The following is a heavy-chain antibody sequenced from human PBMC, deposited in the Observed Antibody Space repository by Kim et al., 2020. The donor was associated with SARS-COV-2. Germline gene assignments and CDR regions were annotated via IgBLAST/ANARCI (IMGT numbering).Heavy chain of an antibody. J-gene: IGHJ3*02. V-gene: IGHV3-53*04. D-gene: IGHD6-13*01. CDR3: AREGWLGRIAAAGRAFDI. Sequence: KGRFTISRHNSKNTLYLQMNSLRAEDTAVYYCAREGWLGRIAAAGRAFDIWGQGTMVTVSS.